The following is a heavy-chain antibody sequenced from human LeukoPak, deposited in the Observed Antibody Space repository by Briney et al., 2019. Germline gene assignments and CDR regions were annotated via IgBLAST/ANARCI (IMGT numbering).Heavy chain of an antibody. CDR1: GGSISSYY. J-gene: IGHJ3*02. D-gene: IGHD3-22*01. CDR3: ARRAYYYDSSGYYFDAFDI. CDR2: IYYSGST. Sequence: SETLSLTCTVSGGSISSYYWSWIRQPPGKGLEWIGYIYYSGSTNYNPSLKSRVTISVDTSKNQFSLKLSSVTAADMAVYYCARRAYYYDSSGYYFDAFDIWGQGTMVTVSS. V-gene: IGHV4-59*08.